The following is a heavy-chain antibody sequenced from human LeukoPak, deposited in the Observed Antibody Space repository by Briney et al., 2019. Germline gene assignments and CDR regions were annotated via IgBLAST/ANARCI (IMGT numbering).Heavy chain of an antibody. J-gene: IGHJ5*02. CDR1: GGSFSGYY. CDR2: INHSGST. D-gene: IGHD3-3*01. CDR3: ARAPPHYDFWSGYYTAGFDP. Sequence: SETLSLTCAVYGGSFSGYYWSWIRQPPGKGLEWIGEINHSGSTNYNPSLKSRVTTSVDTSKNQFSLKLSSVTAADTAVYYCARAPPHYDFWSGYYTAGFDPWGQGTLVTVSS. V-gene: IGHV4-34*01.